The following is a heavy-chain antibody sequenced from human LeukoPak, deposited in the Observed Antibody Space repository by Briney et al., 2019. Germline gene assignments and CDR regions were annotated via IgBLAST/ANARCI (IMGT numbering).Heavy chain of an antibody. CDR2: IYSGGAT. D-gene: IGHD5-18*01. V-gene: IGHV3-53*01. CDR1: GFTVSSNY. J-gene: IGHJ4*02. Sequence: EGSLRLSCAASGFTVSSNYMSWVRQAPGKGLEWVSVIYSGGATHYADSVKGRFTISRDNSKNTLNLQMNSLRAEDTAVYYCASERENTYGPLGYWGQGTLVTVSS. CDR3: ASERENTYGPLGY.